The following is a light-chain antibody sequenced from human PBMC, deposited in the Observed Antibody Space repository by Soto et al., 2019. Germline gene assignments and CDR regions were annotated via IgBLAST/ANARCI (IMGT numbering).Light chain of an antibody. CDR3: SAWDDSLDGWV. Sequence: QSVLTQSPSASGTPGQRVTISCSGSRSNIGRNFAYWYQHVPGTAPRLLIQRNNERPSGVPDRFSGSKSGTSVSLAISGLRSDDEATYYCSAWDDSLDGWVFGGGTKVTVL. CDR1: RSNIGRNF. CDR2: RNN. J-gene: IGLJ3*02. V-gene: IGLV1-47*01.